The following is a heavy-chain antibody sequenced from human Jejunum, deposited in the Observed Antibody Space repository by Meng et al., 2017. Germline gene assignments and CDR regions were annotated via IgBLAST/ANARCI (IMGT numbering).Heavy chain of an antibody. Sequence: QLQLQESGPVLVKPSGTLSLPCTVSGDSITTNTYWSWVRQSPEKGLEWIGQIDHRGSPYYNPSLKSRVTMSVDKSKSQVSLQLTSVTAADTAVYYCAKHGGYYQHYWGQGTLVTVSS. D-gene: IGHD3-22*01. CDR2: IDHRGSP. CDR1: GDSITTNTY. CDR3: AKHGGYYQHY. V-gene: IGHV4-4*02. J-gene: IGHJ4*02.